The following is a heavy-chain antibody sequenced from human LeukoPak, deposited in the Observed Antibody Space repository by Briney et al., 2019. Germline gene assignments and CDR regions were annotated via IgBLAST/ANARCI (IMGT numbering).Heavy chain of an antibody. Sequence: PGGSLRLSCAASGFTFSSYAMHWVRQAPGKGLEWVAVISYDGSNKYYADSVKGRFTISRDNSKDTLYLQMNSLRAEDTAVYYCARDGGVDYYGSGSYLVPFDYRGQGTLVTVSS. CDR3: ARDGGVDYYGSGSYLVPFDY. J-gene: IGHJ4*02. CDR1: GFTFSSYA. CDR2: ISYDGSNK. V-gene: IGHV3-30-3*01. D-gene: IGHD3-10*01.